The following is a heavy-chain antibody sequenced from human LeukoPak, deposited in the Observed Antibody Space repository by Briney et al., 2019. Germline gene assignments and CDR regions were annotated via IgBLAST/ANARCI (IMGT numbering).Heavy chain of an antibody. CDR2: VVGGGSTT. V-gene: IGHV3-23*01. D-gene: IGHD2-8*02. Sequence: AGGSLRLSCAASGFTFVNYAMSWVRQAPGKGLEWVSAVVGGGSTTFYADSVKGRFTISRDNSRDTVYLRINSLRAEDTAVYYCAKARLSTGWAYNDYWGQGTLVTVSS. CDR3: AKARLSTGWAYNDY. J-gene: IGHJ4*02. CDR1: GFTFVNYA.